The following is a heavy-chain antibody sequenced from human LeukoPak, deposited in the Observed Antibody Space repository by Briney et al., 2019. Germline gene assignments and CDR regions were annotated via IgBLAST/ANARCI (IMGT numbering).Heavy chain of an antibody. CDR1: GFTVSTNY. D-gene: IGHD1-26*01. V-gene: IGHV3-66*01. Sequence: GGSPRLSCGASGFTVSTNYMSWVRQAPGKGLEWVSVLYSGGTTSYADSVKGRFTISRDNSKNTLYLQMNSLRAEDTAVYYCARGRWEPGGGVDYWGQGTLVTVSS. J-gene: IGHJ4*02. CDR2: LYSGGTT. CDR3: ARGRWEPGGGVDY.